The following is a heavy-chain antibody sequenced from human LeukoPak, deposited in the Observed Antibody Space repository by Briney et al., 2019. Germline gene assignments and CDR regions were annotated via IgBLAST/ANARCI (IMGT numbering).Heavy chain of an antibody. V-gene: IGHV4-59*01. CDR1: GGSISSYF. CDR3: SFRGYSHSYYYYAMDV. J-gene: IGHJ6*02. CDR2: MYHSGST. Sequence: SETLSLTCTVSGGSISSYFWSWIRQSPGKGLEWIGLMYHSGSTNYNPSLKSRVIMSQDTSTNQFSLQVNSVTAADSAVYARSFRGYSHSYYYYAMDVWGQGTTVTVFS. D-gene: IGHD5-18*01.